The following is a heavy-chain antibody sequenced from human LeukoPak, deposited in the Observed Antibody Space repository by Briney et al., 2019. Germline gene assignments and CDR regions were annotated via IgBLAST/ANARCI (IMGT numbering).Heavy chain of an antibody. CDR1: GDIVSSTSAA. V-gene: IGHV6-1*01. D-gene: IGHD2-21*02. CDR2: TYYRSKWYN. CDR3: AREVGTVHYYYYMDV. Sequence: SQTLSLTCDISGDIVSSTSAAWNWIRQSPSRGPEWLGRTYYRSKWYNDYAVSVKSRILINPDTSKNQFSLQLNSVTPEDTAVYYCAREVGTVHYYYYMDVWGKGTTVTVSS. J-gene: IGHJ6*03.